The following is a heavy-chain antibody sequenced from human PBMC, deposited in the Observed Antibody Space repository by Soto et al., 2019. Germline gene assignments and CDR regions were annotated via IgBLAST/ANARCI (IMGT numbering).Heavy chain of an antibody. J-gene: IGHJ6*02. Sequence: SVKVSCKASGYTFTSYAMHWVRQAPGQRLEWMGWINAGNGNTKYSQKFQGRVTITRDTSASTAYMGLSSLRSEDTAVYYCARVYYSNYDPYYYYGMDVWGQGTTVTASS. V-gene: IGHV1-3*01. D-gene: IGHD4-4*01. CDR2: INAGNGNT. CDR3: ARVYYSNYDPYYYYGMDV. CDR1: GYTFTSYA.